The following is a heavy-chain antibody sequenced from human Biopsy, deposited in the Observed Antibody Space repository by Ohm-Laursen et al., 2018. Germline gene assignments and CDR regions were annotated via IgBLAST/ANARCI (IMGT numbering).Heavy chain of an antibody. J-gene: IGHJ6*02. CDR2: IYYSVMT. Sequence: SDTLSLTRTVSGDSVTKYYWSWIRQPPGKGLEWIGHIYYSVMTNYNPSLQSRASISVDTSRNQVSLTLSSVTAADTAVYYCARDSGILNYGNFKYYHYYGMDVWGQGTKVTVSS. CDR1: GDSVTKYY. V-gene: IGHV4-59*02. CDR3: ARDSGILNYGNFKYYHYYGMDV. D-gene: IGHD4-11*01.